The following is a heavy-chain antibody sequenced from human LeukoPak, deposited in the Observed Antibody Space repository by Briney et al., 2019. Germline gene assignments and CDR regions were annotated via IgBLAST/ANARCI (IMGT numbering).Heavy chain of an antibody. D-gene: IGHD2-21*02. J-gene: IGHJ4*02. V-gene: IGHV3-21*01. CDR1: GFTFSHFT. Sequence: GGSLRLSRAASGFTFSHFTINWVRQAPGKGLEWVSTISGSSTYIFYADSVKGRFTISRDDAKNSLYLQMNSLRAEDTAVYYCARSCGGDCYSSHRYYFDYWGQGSLVTVSS. CDR3: ARSCGGDCYSSHRYYFDY. CDR2: ISGSSTYI.